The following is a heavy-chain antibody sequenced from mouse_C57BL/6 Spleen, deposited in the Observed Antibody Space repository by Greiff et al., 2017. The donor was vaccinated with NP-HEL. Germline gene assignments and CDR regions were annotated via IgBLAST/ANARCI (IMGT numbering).Heavy chain of an antibody. J-gene: IGHJ4*01. CDR2: IYPGDGDT. D-gene: IGHD2-4*01. CDR3: ARSGDYDEEGAMDY. V-gene: IGHV1-80*01. CDR1: GYAFSSYW. Sequence: QVQLQQSGAELVKPGASVKISCKASGYAFSSYWMNWVKQRPGKGLEWIGQIYPGDGDTNYNGKFKGKATLTADKSSSTAYMQLSSLTSEDSAVYFCARSGDYDEEGAMDYWGQGTSVTVSS.